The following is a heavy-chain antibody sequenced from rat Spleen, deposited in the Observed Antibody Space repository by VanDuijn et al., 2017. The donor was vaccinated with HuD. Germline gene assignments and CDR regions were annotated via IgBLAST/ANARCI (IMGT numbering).Heavy chain of an antibody. D-gene: IGHD1-2*01. V-gene: IGHV5-31*01. J-gene: IGHJ2*01. CDR3: ARDSTYASLDY. Sequence: EVQLVESGGGLVQPGRSLKLSCVASGFSFNNYWMTWIRQAPGKGLDWVASIIYDGSSTYYRDSVKGRFTISRDNAKNTQYLQMDSLRSEDTATYYCARDSTYASLDYWGQGVTVTVSS. CDR1: GFSFNNYW. CDR2: IIYDGSST.